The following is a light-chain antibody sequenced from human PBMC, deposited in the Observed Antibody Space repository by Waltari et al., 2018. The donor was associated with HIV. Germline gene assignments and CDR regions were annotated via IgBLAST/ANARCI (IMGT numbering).Light chain of an antibody. J-gene: IGKJ1*01. Sequence: DIVMTQSPDFLAASLGERATINCKSSQTISHSSHTMKYLAWYQQKRGQSPKLHIVGGFVRESGVPDRFSGSGSGTNFTLSISSLQAEDVAVYYCQQYYSTPRTFGQGTKVEIK. CDR1: QTISHSSHTMKY. CDR3: QQYYSTPRT. CDR2: GGF. V-gene: IGKV4-1*01.